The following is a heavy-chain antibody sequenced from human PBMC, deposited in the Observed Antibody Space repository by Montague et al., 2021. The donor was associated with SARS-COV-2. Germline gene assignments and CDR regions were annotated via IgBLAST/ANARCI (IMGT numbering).Heavy chain of an antibody. CDR2: IWTSGTT. CDR3: ARGAKYYGFYHPFED. Sequence: TLSLTCTASDGSINTDTYFWSWIRQPAGKGLEWIGRIWTSGTTKYNPTLKSRVTMSMDTSKKQFSLNVTSVTAADTAVYYCARGAKYYGFYHPFEDWGQGALVTVSS. CDR1: DGSINTDTYF. J-gene: IGHJ4*02. D-gene: IGHD3-16*01. V-gene: IGHV4-61*02.